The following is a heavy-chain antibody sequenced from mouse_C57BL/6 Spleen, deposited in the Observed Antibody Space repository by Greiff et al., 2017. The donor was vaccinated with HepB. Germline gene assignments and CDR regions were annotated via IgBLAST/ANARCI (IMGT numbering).Heavy chain of an antibody. Sequence: EVQLQQSGTVLARPGASVKMSCKTSGYTFTSYWMHWVKQRPGQGLEWIGAIYPGNSDTSYNQKFKGKAKLTAVTSASTAYMELSSLTNEDSAVYYGTISTTVVSYFDYWGQGTTLTVSS. V-gene: IGHV1-5*01. CDR3: TISTTVVSYFDY. D-gene: IGHD1-1*01. J-gene: IGHJ2*01. CDR1: GYTFTSYW. CDR2: IYPGNSDT.